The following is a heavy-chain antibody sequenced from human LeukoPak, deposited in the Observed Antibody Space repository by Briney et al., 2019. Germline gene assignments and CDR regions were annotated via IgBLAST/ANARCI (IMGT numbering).Heavy chain of an antibody. CDR3: ARPPRYYDYIWGSYRNDAFDT. J-gene: IGHJ3*02. D-gene: IGHD3-16*02. CDR2: IYPGDSDT. CDR1: GYSFTSYW. V-gene: IGHV5-51*01. Sequence: GESLKISCKGSGYSFTSYWIGWVRQMPGKGLEWMGIIYPGDSDTRYSPSFQGQVTISADKSISTAYLQWSSLKASDTAMYYCARPPRYYDYIWGSYRNDAFDTWGQGTMVTVSS.